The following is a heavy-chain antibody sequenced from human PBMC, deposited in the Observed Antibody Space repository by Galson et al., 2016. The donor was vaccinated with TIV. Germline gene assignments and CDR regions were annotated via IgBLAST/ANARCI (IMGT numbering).Heavy chain of an antibody. J-gene: IGHJ6*02. CDR2: VHDAGST. D-gene: IGHD3-16*01. V-gene: IGHV4-34*01. CDR1: GGSFSGHF. Sequence: SETLSLTCPVSGGSFSGHFGAWIRQSPEKGLEWLGEVHDAGSTNYNPSLKSRPTMSAATANNQFSLRLTSVTAADTAVYFCARRRAPRQSPYYGLDVWGQGTTVVVSS. CDR3: ARRRAPRQSPYYGLDV.